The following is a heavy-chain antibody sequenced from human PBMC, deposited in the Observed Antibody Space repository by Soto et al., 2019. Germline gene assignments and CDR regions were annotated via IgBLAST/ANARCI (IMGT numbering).Heavy chain of an antibody. CDR1: GYSFTSFL. J-gene: IGHJ1*01. D-gene: IGHD6-19*01. CDR2: IYPGDSET. Sequence: GESLKISFKGSGYSFTSFLIGWVRQMPVKGPEWLGIIYPGDSETRYSPSLQGQVTISADRSISTAYLQWNSLKASYTAIYYCTRKHPLDSSAWYNWGQGIQVTVSS. CDR3: TRKHPLDSSAWYN. V-gene: IGHV5-51*01.